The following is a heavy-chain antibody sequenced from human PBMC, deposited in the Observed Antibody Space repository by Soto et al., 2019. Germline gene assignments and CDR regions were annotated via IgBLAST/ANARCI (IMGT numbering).Heavy chain of an antibody. Sequence: QVQLVQSGAEVKKPGSSVKVSCKASGGTFSSYAISWVRQAPGQGLEWMGGIIPIFGTANYPQKFQGRVTITADESTSTAYMELSSLRSEDTAVYYCARGTTGTTPMYYYYGMDVWGQGTTVTVSS. J-gene: IGHJ6*02. CDR3: ARGTTGTTPMYYYYGMDV. D-gene: IGHD1-1*01. CDR2: IIPIFGTA. V-gene: IGHV1-69*01. CDR1: GGTFSSYA.